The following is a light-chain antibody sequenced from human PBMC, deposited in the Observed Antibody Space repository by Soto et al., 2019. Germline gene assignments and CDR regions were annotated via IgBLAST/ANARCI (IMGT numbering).Light chain of an antibody. CDR2: KAS. Sequence: DIQMTQSPSTLSASVGDRVTITCRASQSISSWLAWYQQKPGRAPKLLIYKASSLETGVPSRFSGSGSGTEITLIISSLQPDDFASYYCHPYGSSSPWTFGQGTKVEIK. V-gene: IGKV1-5*03. CDR3: HPYGSSSPWT. CDR1: QSISSW. J-gene: IGKJ1*01.